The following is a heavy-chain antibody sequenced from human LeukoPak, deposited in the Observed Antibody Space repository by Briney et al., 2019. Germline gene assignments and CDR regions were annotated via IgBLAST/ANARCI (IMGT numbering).Heavy chain of an antibody. V-gene: IGHV3-30*03. Sequence: PGGSLRLSCAVSGFTFSSYGMHWVRQAPGKGVEWVAGISYDGSNRDYADSVKGRFTISRDTSKNTLYLQMNSLRAEDTAVYYCAREQLPYGDYPGYFDLWGRGTLVTVSS. CDR1: GFTFSSYG. D-gene: IGHD4-17*01. CDR2: ISYDGSNR. CDR3: AREQLPYGDYPGYFDL. J-gene: IGHJ2*01.